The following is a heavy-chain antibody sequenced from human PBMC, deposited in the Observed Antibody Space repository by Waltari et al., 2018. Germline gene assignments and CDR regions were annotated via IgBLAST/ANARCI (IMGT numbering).Heavy chain of an antibody. V-gene: IGHV3-74*01. Sequence: EVQLVESGGGLVQPGGSLRLSCVASGFIFSTYWMDWVRQAPGKGLVWVSRINSDGSSTTDADSLKGQFTISRDNAKNTLYLHMSSLRAEDTAVYYCVRENIAAAGLESWGQGTLVTVSS. CDR1: GFIFSTYW. CDR3: VRENIAAAGLES. D-gene: IGHD6-13*01. CDR2: INSDGSST. J-gene: IGHJ4*02.